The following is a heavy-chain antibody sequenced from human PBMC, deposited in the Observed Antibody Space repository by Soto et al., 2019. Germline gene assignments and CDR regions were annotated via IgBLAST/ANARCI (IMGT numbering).Heavy chain of an antibody. CDR3: ARGFRNGFNV. CDR2: ISGTSIYI. D-gene: IGHD2-8*01. J-gene: IGHJ6*02. CDR1: GFTFSGYS. V-gene: IGHV3-21*01. Sequence: EVQLVESGGGLVKPGGSLRLSWVASGFTFSGYSINWVRQAPGKGLEWVSYISGTSIYIYYADSVKGRFTISRDNAKSAVYLQMNSLRAEDTSVYYCARGFRNGFNVWGQGTTVTVSS.